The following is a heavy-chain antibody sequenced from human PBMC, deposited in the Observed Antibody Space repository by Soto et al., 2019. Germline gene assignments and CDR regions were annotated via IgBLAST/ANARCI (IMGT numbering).Heavy chain of an antibody. Sequence: GGSLRLSCAASGFSFSISPMHWVRQAPGKGPEWVALISYDGTNKFYADSVEGRFTISRDNSKSTLYLQVDSLGPEDAAVYYCARDPKTSGGQHWAFNCFDPWGPVPLVNLS. D-gene: IGHD7-27*01. CDR1: GFSFSISP. V-gene: IGHV3-30-3*01. CDR3: ARDPKTSGGQHWAFNCFDP. J-gene: IGHJ5*02. CDR2: ISYDGTNK.